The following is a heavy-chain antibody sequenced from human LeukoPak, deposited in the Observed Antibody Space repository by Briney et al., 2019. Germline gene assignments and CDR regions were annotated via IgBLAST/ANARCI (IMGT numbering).Heavy chain of an antibody. V-gene: IGHV4-61*01. Sequence: SETLSLTCTVSGGSVSSGSYYWSRIRQPPGKGLEWIGYIYYSGGTNYNPSLKSRVTISVDTSKNQFSLKLSSVTAADTAVYYCARDKDIVVVPAAMTWDYYYGMDVWGKGTTVTVSS. J-gene: IGHJ6*04. D-gene: IGHD2-2*01. CDR1: GGSVSSGSYY. CDR2: IYYSGGT. CDR3: ARDKDIVVVPAAMTWDYYYGMDV.